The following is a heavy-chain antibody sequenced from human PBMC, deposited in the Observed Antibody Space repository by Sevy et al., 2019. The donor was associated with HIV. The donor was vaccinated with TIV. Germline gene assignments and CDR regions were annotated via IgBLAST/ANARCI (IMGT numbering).Heavy chain of an antibody. CDR1: GFAFGDYG. CDR2: IRSKAYGGTT. V-gene: IGHV3-49*03. Sequence: GGSLRLSCTASGFAFGDYGLSWFRHAPGKGLEWLGFIRSKAYGGTTEYAASVKGRFTISRDDSKSIAYLQMNSLKIADTAVYYCTKDSATSHYYYYYMDVWGKGTTVTVSS. CDR3: TKDSATSHYYYYYMDV. J-gene: IGHJ6*03. D-gene: IGHD6-25*01.